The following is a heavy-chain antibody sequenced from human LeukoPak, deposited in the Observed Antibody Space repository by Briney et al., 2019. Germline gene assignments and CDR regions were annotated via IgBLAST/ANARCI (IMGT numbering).Heavy chain of an antibody. D-gene: IGHD5-12*01. CDR3: AREHSGYDFPGRDYYYMDV. J-gene: IGHJ6*03. Sequence: SLTPSCAVSGFTLTKFWMSCVSQPPGDGREWVSAISGSGGRTYYADSVKGRFTISRHNAKNSLYLQMNSLRAEDTAVYYCAREHSGYDFPGRDYYYMDVWGKGTTVTVSS. V-gene: IGHV3-21*01. CDR2: ISGSGGRT. CDR1: GFTLTKFW.